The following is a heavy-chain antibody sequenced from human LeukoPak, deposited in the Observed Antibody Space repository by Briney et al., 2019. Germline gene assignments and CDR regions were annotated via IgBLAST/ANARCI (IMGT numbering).Heavy chain of an antibody. J-gene: IGHJ3*02. CDR2: ISYDGSNK. D-gene: IGHD6-19*01. V-gene: IGHV3-30*03. CDR3: ARGRWGSGWERGNDAFDI. CDR1: GFTFSSYG. Sequence: GGSLRLSCAASGFTFSSYGMPWVRQAPGKGLEWVAVISYDGSNKYYADSVKGRFTISRDNSKNTLYLQMNSLRAEDTAVYYCARGRWGSGWERGNDAFDIWGQGTMVTVSS.